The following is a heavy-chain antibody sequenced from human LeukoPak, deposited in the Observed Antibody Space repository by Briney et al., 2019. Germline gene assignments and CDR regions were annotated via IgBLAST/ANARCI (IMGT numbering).Heavy chain of an antibody. D-gene: IGHD6-13*01. J-gene: IGHJ6*03. CDR1: AYSISNGYY. CDR2: IYHSGNT. CDR3: TRADYSSSWSHYYYFMDV. V-gene: IGHV4-38-2*02. Sequence: SEPLSLTCTVSAYSISNGYYWGWIRQPPGKGLEWIGSIYHSGNTYYNPSLKSRVTISVDTSKNQISLNLTSVTAADTAVYYCTRADYSSSWSHYYYFMDVWGRGTTVTVFS.